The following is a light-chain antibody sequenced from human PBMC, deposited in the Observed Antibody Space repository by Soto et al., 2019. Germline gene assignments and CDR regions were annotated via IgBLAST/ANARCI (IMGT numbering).Light chain of an antibody. J-gene: IGLJ3*02. CDR1: SRDVGGYNY. CDR3: SSDTSSSTGV. CDR2: DVT. Sequence: QSALTQPASVSGSPGQSITISCTGTSRDVGGYNYVSWYQQHPGKAPKLMIYDVTNRPSGVSDRFSGSKSGNTASLTISGLQAEDEADYYCSSDTSSSTGVFGGGTKLTVL. V-gene: IGLV2-14*03.